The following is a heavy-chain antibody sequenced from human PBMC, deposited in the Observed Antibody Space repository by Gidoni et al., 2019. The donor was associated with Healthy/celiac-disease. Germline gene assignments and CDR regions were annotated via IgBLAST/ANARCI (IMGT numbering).Heavy chain of an antibody. CDR1: GYTFTSYG. Sequence: QVQLVQSGAEVKKPGASVKVSCKASGYTFTSYGISWVRQAPGQGLEWMGWISAYNGNTNYAQKLQGRVTMTTDTSTSTAYMELRSLRSDDTAVYYCARDHRPFYGDYRLYYFDYWGQGTLVTVSS. CDR3: ARDHRPFYGDYRLYYFDY. CDR2: ISAYNGNT. J-gene: IGHJ4*02. V-gene: IGHV1-18*04. D-gene: IGHD4-17*01.